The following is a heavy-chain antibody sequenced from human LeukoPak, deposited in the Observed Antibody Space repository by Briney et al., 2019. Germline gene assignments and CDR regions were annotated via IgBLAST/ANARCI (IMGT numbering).Heavy chain of an antibody. D-gene: IGHD6-19*01. CDR3: ARVLAYSSGWAYAFDI. J-gene: IGHJ3*02. Sequence: PSETLSLTCAVYGGSFSGYYWSWIRQPPGKGLEWIGEINHSGSTNYNPSLKSRVTISVDTSKNQFSLKLSSVTAADTAVYYCARVLAYSSGWAYAFDIWGQGTMVTVSS. V-gene: IGHV4-34*01. CDR1: GGSFSGYY. CDR2: INHSGST.